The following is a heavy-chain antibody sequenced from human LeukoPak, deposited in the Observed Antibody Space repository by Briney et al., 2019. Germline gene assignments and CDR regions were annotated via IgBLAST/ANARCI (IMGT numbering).Heavy chain of an antibody. D-gene: IGHD2/OR15-2a*01. Sequence: GGSLKLSLAASGFTFSSYWMSWVRQAPGKGLEWVANIKQDGSEKYYVDSVKGQFTISRDNAKNSLYLQMNSLRAEDTAVYYCARVDSMADYFDYWGQATLVTVSS. CDR3: ARVDSMADYFDY. J-gene: IGHJ4*02. V-gene: IGHV3-7*01. CDR1: GFTFSSYW. CDR2: IKQDGSEK.